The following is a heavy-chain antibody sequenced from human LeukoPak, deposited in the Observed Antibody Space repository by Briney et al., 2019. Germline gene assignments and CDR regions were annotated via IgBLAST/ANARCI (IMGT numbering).Heavy chain of an antibody. CDR3: AKGYTSGSKYFGY. V-gene: IGHV3-30*02. CDR1: GFTFSSSG. J-gene: IGHJ4*02. Sequence: PGGSLRLSCVASGFTFSSSGMHWVRQAPGKGLGWVTFIRYDGSDKYYADSVKGRFTISRDNSKNTLHLQMNSLRAEDTAVYYCAKGYTSGSKYFGYWGQGTLVTVSS. D-gene: IGHD6-19*01. CDR2: IRYDGSDK.